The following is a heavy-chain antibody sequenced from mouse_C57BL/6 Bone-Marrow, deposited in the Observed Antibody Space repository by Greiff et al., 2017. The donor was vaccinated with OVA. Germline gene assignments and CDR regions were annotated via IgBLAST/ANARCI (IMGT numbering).Heavy chain of an antibody. CDR1: GYTFTDYE. CDR2: IDPETGGT. Sequence: QVQLQQSGAELVRPGASVTLSCKASGYTFTDYEMHWVKQTPVHGLEWIGAIDPETGGTAYNQKFKGKAILTADNSSSTAYMELRSLTTEVSAVYYCTKDATVVAHWYLDVWGTGTTVTVSS. V-gene: IGHV1-15*01. CDR3: TKDATVVAHWYLDV. D-gene: IGHD1-1*01. J-gene: IGHJ1*03.